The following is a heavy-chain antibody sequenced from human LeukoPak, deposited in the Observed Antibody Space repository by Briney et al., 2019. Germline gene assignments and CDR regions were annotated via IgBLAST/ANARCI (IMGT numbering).Heavy chain of an antibody. Sequence: APVKVSCKASGYTFTSYGISWVRQAPGQGLEWMGWISAYNGNTNYAQKLQGRVTMTTDTSASTAYMELSSLRSEDMAVYYCARVFGETLLNWGQGTLVTVSS. CDR1: GYTFTSYG. CDR3: ARVFGETLLN. CDR2: ISAYNGNT. J-gene: IGHJ4*02. V-gene: IGHV1-18*03. D-gene: IGHD3-10*01.